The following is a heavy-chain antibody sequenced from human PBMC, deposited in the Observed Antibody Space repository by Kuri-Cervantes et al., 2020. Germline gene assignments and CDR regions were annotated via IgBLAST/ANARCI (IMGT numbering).Heavy chain of an antibody. Sequence: ASVKVSCRASGYTFTSYGISWVRQAPGQGLEWMGWISAYNGNTNYAQKLQGRVTMTTDTSTSTAYMELRSLRSDDTAVYYCARVGYYYDSSGYLRWGVAFDYWGQGTRVTVSS. CDR2: ISAYNGNT. V-gene: IGHV1-18*01. J-gene: IGHJ4*02. CDR3: ARVGYYYDSSGYLRWGVAFDY. D-gene: IGHD3-22*01. CDR1: GYTFTSYG.